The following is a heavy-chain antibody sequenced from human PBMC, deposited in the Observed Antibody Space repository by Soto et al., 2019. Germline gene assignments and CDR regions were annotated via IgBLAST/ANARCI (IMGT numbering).Heavy chain of an antibody. V-gene: IGHV3-21*01. CDR3: ARIPRGGFGELLGPYYFDY. J-gene: IGHJ4*02. CDR2: ISSSSTYI. D-gene: IGHD3-10*01. CDR1: GFTFSYYS. Sequence: GGSLKISCAAPGFTFSYYSMNWVRQAPGKGLDWVSSISSSSTYIYYADSVKGRFTISRDNAKNSLYLQINSLRAEDTAVYYCARIPRGGFGELLGPYYFDYWGQGTLVTVSS.